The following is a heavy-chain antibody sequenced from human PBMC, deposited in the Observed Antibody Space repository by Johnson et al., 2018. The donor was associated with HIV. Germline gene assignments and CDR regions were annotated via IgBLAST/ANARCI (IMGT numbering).Heavy chain of an antibody. CDR2: IRYDGSNG. Sequence: QVLLVESGGGVVQPGGSLRLSCAASGFIFSSYGMQWVRQAPGKGLEWVAFIRYDGSNGYYVDSVEGRFTISRDNSKNTLYLQMTSLRGEDTAVYYCARGSYNFWSGEREAFDIWGQGTMVTVSS. CDR3: ARGSYNFWSGEREAFDI. CDR1: GFIFSSYG. J-gene: IGHJ3*02. V-gene: IGHV3-30*02. D-gene: IGHD3-3*01.